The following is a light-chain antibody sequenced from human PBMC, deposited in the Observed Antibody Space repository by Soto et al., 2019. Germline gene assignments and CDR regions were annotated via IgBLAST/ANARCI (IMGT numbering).Light chain of an antibody. CDR1: QSISSW. Sequence: DIQMTQSPSTLSASVGDRVTFTCRASQSISSWLAWYQQKPGKAPKLLIYRESNFAGGVPSRFSGIGSGTDFTLTISSLEPDDFATYYCQEYHTYWAFGQGTKVEVQ. J-gene: IGKJ1*01. CDR3: QEYHTYWA. CDR2: RES. V-gene: IGKV1-5*03.